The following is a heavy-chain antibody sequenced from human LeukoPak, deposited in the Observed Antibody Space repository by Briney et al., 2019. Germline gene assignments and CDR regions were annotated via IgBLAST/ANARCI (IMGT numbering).Heavy chain of an antibody. CDR1: GGSISSSSYY. CDR2: IYYSGST. CDR3: ARRRGIGYCSGGSYNLDY. V-gene: IGHV4-39*07. J-gene: IGHJ4*02. D-gene: IGHD2-15*01. Sequence: SETLSLTCTVSGGSISSSSYYWGWIRQPPGKGLEWIGSIYYSGSTNYNPSLKSRVTISVDTSKNQFSLKLSSVTAADTAVYYCARRRGIGYCSGGSYNLDYWGQGTLVTVSS.